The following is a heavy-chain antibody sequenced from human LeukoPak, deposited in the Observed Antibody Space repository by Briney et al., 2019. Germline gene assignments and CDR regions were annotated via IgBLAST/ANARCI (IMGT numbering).Heavy chain of an antibody. Sequence: GPSLRLSCAASGLTFSGYAMTWVRQAPGKGLEWGSAISGSGADTYYADSAKGRFTISRDNSKDTLYLQMHNLRADDTAVYYCATKLLWLGDFPVDYWGQGTLVTVSS. CDR3: ATKLLWLGDFPVDY. J-gene: IGHJ4*02. CDR1: GLTFSGYA. CDR2: ISGSGADT. V-gene: IGHV3-23*01. D-gene: IGHD3-10*01.